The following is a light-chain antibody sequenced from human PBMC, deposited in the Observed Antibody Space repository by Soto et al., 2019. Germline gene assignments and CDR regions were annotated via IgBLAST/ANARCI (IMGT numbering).Light chain of an antibody. CDR1: QSVSSSY. CDR2: GAS. V-gene: IGKV3-20*01. J-gene: IGKJ5*01. Sequence: ILFTQSACTLSLSPGERATLFCRASQSVSSSYLAWYQQKPGQAPSLLIYGASRRATGIPDRFSGSGSGADFTLTISRLEPEDFAVYYCQQYDSSPITFGQGTRLEI. CDR3: QQYDSSPIT.